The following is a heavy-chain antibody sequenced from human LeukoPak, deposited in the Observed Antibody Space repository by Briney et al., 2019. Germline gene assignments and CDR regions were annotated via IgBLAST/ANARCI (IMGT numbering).Heavy chain of an antibody. CDR2: ISHSGTT. CDR3: ARSHFGDGSSWWRRLFDY. Sequence: SETLSLTCAVSGGSFSDYQWNWIRQSPGKGLEWLGEISHSGTTTYNPSLKSRVTISVDTSKNQFSLRLRSVTAADTAVYYCARSHFGDGSSWWRRLFDYWGQGTLVTVSS. D-gene: IGHD6-13*01. CDR1: GGSFSDYQ. J-gene: IGHJ4*02. V-gene: IGHV4-34*01.